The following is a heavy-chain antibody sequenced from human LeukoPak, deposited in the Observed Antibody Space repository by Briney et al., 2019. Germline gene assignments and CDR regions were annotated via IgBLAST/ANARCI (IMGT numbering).Heavy chain of an antibody. CDR1: GFIFSNYA. V-gene: IGHV3-23*01. J-gene: IGHJ4*01. Sequence: GGSLRLSCAASGFIFSNYAMSWVRLAPGKGLEWISAITGSGDTTYYADSVKGRFTISRDNAKNTVYLQMKSLTVEDTGVYYCHGGHAYALENFDYWGHGTLVTVSS. D-gene: IGHD1-1*01. CDR2: ITGSGDTT. CDR3: HGGHAYALENFDY.